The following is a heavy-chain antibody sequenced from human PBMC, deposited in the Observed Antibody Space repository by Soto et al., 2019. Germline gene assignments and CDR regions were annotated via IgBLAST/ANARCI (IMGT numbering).Heavy chain of an antibody. D-gene: IGHD6-13*01. Sequence: QVQLQQWGAGLLKPSETLSLTCDVYGGSFSGYYWSWIRQPPGKGLEWIGEINHSGSANYNPSLKSRVTISVDTSKNQFSLKLSSVTAAVTAVYYCARERGFISWYRKGGFDPWGQGTLVTVSS. CDR2: INHSGSA. CDR3: ARERGFISWYRKGGFDP. V-gene: IGHV4-34*01. J-gene: IGHJ5*02. CDR1: GGSFSGYY.